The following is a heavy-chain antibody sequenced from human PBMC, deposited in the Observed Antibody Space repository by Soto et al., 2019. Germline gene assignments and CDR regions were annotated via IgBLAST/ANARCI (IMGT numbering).Heavy chain of an antibody. CDR2: IYSDGST. D-gene: IGHD2-2*01. Sequence: EVQLVESGGGLVQPGGSVRLSCAASGVTVRTNYLSWVRQAPEKGLEWVSAIYSDGSTYYADSVKGRFTISRDNSKNTLYLQMDSLRAEDTAVYYCASDHGASRPLHWGQGTLVIVSS. CDR3: ASDHGASRPLH. V-gene: IGHV3-66*01. J-gene: IGHJ4*02. CDR1: GVTVRTNY.